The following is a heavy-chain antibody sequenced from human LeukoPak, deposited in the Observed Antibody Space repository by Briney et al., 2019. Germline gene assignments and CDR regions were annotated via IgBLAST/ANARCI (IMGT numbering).Heavy chain of an antibody. J-gene: IGHJ3*02. Sequence: KSSETLSLTCAVSGGSISSYYWNWIRQPPGKGLEWIGYISYSGSTNGNPSLKSRLTISVDTSKNQFSLKLSSVTAADTAVYYCAREAPYYDSTGYYHAFDIWGQGTMVTVSS. CDR3: AREAPYYDSTGYYHAFDI. V-gene: IGHV4-59*01. CDR1: GGSISSYY. CDR2: ISYSGST. D-gene: IGHD3-22*01.